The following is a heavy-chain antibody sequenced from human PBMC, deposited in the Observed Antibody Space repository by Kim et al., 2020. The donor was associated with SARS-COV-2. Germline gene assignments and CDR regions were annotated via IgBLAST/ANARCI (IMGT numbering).Heavy chain of an antibody. J-gene: IGHJ4*02. CDR3: AREYDSLWTNSRHFDY. D-gene: IGHD3-16*01. CDR1: GLAINFYG. CDR2: ISYDGADI. Sequence: GGSLRLSCAATGLAINFYGMHWVRQAPGKGLEWLTSISYDGADIQYRESVKGRFTVSRDKSGKTVFLQMNRLRADDTAVYYCAREYDSLWTNSRHFDYWGQGTLVTVSS. V-gene: IGHV3-33*01.